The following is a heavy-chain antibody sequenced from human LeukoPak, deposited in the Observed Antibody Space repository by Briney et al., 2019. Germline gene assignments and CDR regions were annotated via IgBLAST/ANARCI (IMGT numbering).Heavy chain of an antibody. D-gene: IGHD6-19*01. Sequence: GGSLRLSCAASGLTFSSYEMNWVRQAPGKGLEWVSYISSSGSTIYYADSVKGRFTISRDNAKNSLYLQMNSLRAEDTAVYYCASAVAGYYYYGMDVWGKGTTVTVSS. J-gene: IGHJ6*04. CDR2: ISSSGSTI. CDR3: ASAVAGYYYYGMDV. CDR1: GLTFSSYE. V-gene: IGHV3-48*03.